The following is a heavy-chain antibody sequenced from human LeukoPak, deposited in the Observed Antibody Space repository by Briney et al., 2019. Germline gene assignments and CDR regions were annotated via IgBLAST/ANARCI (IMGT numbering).Heavy chain of an antibody. V-gene: IGHV3-66*01. CDR1: GFTVSSNY. CDR2: IYVGGST. Sequence: PGGSLRLSCAVSGFTVSSNYMIWVRQAPGKGLEWVSVIYVGGSTYYADSVKGRFTISRDNSKNTLYLQMNSLGAADTAVYYCARARDYLFDYWGQGTLVTVSS. CDR3: ARARDYLFDY. J-gene: IGHJ4*02. D-gene: IGHD4-11*01.